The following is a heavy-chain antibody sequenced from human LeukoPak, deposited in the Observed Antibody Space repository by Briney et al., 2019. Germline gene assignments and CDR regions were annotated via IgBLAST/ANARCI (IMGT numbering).Heavy chain of an antibody. V-gene: IGHV4-39*07. CDR2: IYYSGST. D-gene: IGHD3-10*01. Sequence: SETLSLTCTVSGGSINSRIYYWGWIRQPPGKGLEWIGSIYYSGSTYYNPSLKSRVTISVDTSKNQFSLKLSSVTAADTAVYYCARDVPFNYGSGSYYNLYFDYWGQGALVTVSS. J-gene: IGHJ4*02. CDR1: GGSINSRIYY. CDR3: ARDVPFNYGSGSYYNLYFDY.